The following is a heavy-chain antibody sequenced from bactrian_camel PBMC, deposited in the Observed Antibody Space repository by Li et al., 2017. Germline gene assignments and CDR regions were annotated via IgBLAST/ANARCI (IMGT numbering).Heavy chain of an antibody. CDR1: GFTFSSYA. CDR3: AARWEYGTPWCDPAYEYDH. V-gene: IGHV3S67*01. D-gene: IGHD6*01. J-gene: IGHJ4*01. CDR2: ISTDGTT. Sequence: DVQLVESGGGLVQPGGSLRLSCAASGFTFSSYAMSWVRQAPGNECEFVSSISTDGTTSYADSVKGRFTISQDSAKNTVLLQMNNLKPEDTAKYYCAARWEYGTPWCDPAYEYDHWGQGTQVT.